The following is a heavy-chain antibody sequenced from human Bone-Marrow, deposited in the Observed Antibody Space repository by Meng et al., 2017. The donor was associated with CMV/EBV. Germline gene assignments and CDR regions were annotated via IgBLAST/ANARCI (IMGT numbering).Heavy chain of an antibody. V-gene: IGHV1-2*02. CDR1: GYTFTGYY. J-gene: IGHJ4*02. CDR3: ARIAAAVTFDY. CDR2: LKPNSGGT. D-gene: IGHD6-13*01. Sequence: ASVKVSCKASGYTFTGYYMHWVRQAPGQGLEWMGWLKPNSGGTNYAQKFQGRVTMTRDTSSSTAYMELSRLRSDDTAVYDCARIAAAVTFDYWGQGTLVTVSS.